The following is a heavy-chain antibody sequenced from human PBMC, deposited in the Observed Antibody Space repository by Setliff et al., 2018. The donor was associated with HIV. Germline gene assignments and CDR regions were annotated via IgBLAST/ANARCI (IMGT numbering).Heavy chain of an antibody. CDR1: GGSISGSPYF. Sequence: SETLSLTCAVYGGSISGSPYFWGWIRQSPGKGLEWIGFIYYSGSAHYNPSLKSRVTISVETSNNQFSLKLTSVTAADTAVYYCARYVPRATFDYWGQGTLVTVSS. CDR2: IYYSGSA. CDR3: ARYVPRATFDY. D-gene: IGHD2-15*01. V-gene: IGHV4-39*01. J-gene: IGHJ4*02.